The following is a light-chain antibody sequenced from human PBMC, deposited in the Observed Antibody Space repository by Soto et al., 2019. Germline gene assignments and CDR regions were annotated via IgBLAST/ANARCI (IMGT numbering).Light chain of an antibody. CDR1: ENINRW. J-gene: IGKJ1*01. CDR2: DAS. Sequence: DIQMTQSPSTLSSSVGDRVTVTCRASENINRWLAWYQQKPGKAPDLLIYDASTLESGVPSRFSGSGSGTEFTLTISSLQPDDFATYYCQKYNTFWTFGQGNKVDIX. CDR3: QKYNTFWT. V-gene: IGKV1-5*01.